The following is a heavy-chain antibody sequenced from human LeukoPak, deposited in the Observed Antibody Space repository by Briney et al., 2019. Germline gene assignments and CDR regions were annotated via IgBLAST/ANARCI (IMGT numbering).Heavy chain of an antibody. Sequence: GGSLRLSCAASGFTFSSYSMNWVRQAPGKGLEWVSSISSSSYIYYADSVKGRFTISRDNAKNSLYLQMNSLRAEDTAVYYCAISYYDSSGYFDYWGQGTLVTVSP. D-gene: IGHD3-22*01. J-gene: IGHJ4*02. V-gene: IGHV3-21*01. CDR1: GFTFSSYS. CDR2: ISSSSYI. CDR3: AISYYDSSGYFDY.